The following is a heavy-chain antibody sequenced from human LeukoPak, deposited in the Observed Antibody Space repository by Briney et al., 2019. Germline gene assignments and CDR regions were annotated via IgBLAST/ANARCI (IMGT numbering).Heavy chain of an antibody. Sequence: GGSLRLSCAASGFTFSSYSMNWVRQAPGKGLEWVSYISSSGSTIYYADSVKGRFTISRDNAKNSLYLQMNSLRAEDTAVYYCSIAPSPYCSSTSCYAFNYWGQEPLVTVPS. CDR1: GFTFSSYS. CDR3: SIAPSPYCSSTSCYAFNY. J-gene: IGHJ4*02. V-gene: IGHV3-48*04. CDR2: ISSSGSTI. D-gene: IGHD2-2*01.